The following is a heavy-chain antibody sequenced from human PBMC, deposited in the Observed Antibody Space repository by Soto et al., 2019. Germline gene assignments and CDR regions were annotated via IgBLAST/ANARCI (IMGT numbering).Heavy chain of an antibody. D-gene: IGHD2-15*01. CDR2: IIPIIGLT. V-gene: IGHV1-69*17. J-gene: IGHJ4*02. CDR1: GDTFNSYV. CDR3: ARDSLGAKGAAH. Sequence: QVQLVQSGAEVKRPGSSVKVSCESSGDTFNSYVISWVRQAPGQGLEWMGGIIPIIGLTHYAQKFQGRVTISALSSTGTAHMEFTNLGFEDTALSYWARDSLGAKGAAHWGQGTLVTVSS.